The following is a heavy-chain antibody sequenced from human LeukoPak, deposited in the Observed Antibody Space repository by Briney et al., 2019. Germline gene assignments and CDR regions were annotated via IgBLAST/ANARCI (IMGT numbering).Heavy chain of an antibody. V-gene: IGHV3-30-3*01. CDR1: GLSLSDYP. CDR2: ITYDGAFDGGKA. CDR3: ARGGSYYDY. J-gene: IGHJ4*02. Sequence: PGGSLRLSCAASGLSLSDYPMHWVRQAPGKGLEWVTLITYDGAFDGGKAYYADSVKGRFTISKDKSKNTLYLQMNSLRAEDTAVYYCARGGSYYDYWGQGTLVTVSS. D-gene: IGHD1-26*01.